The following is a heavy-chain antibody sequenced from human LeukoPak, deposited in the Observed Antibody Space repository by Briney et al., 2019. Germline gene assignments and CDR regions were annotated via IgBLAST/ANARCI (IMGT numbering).Heavy chain of an antibody. CDR3: ASRDCRGGRCHFPGADPLDY. Sequence: GGSLRLSCAASGFTVSSSYMSWVRQAPGKGLEWVSVFYSGGKTYYTDSVKGRFTISRDNSKNTLYLQMNSLRAEDTAVYYCASRDCRGGRCHFPGADPLDYWAQETLATVSS. CDR2: FYSGGKT. D-gene: IGHD2-15*01. CDR1: GFTVSSSY. J-gene: IGHJ4*02. V-gene: IGHV3-53*01.